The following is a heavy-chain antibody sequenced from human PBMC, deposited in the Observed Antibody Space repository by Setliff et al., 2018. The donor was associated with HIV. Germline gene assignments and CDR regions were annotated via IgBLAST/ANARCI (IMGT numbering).Heavy chain of an antibody. CDR1: GGSISSVGYY. D-gene: IGHD5-18*01. Sequence: SETLSLTCTVSGGSISSVGYYWSWIRQHPGKGLGWIGYIYYTGSTHDNPSLKSRVTISVDTSKNQLSLKLRSVTAADTAVYYCARTRYSYGYFYYMDVWGKGTTVTVSS. CDR3: ARTRYSYGYFYYMDV. V-gene: IGHV4-31*03. J-gene: IGHJ6*03. CDR2: IYYTGST.